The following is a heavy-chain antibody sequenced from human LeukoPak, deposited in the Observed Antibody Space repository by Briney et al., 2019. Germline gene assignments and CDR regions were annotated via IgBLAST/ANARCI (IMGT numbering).Heavy chain of an antibody. J-gene: IGHJ4*02. Sequence: GGSLRLSCAASGFTFSTYEMNWVRQAPGKGLEWVSSISSSSSSIYYADSVKGRFTISRDNAKNSLYLQMNSLRAEDTAVYYCARDRSWGQKAVADFDYWGQGTLVTVSS. CDR2: ISSSSSSI. CDR1: GFTFSTYE. V-gene: IGHV3-21*01. D-gene: IGHD6-19*01. CDR3: ARDRSWGQKAVADFDY.